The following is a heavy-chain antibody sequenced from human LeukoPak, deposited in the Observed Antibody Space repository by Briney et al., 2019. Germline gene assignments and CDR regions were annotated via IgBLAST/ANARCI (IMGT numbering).Heavy chain of an antibody. CDR2: IIDTGST. D-gene: IGHD3-10*01. V-gene: IGHV4-34*12. CDR1: GESFSGYY. CDR3: ARDYYGSGSYANWFDP. Sequence: SETLSLTCVVYGESFSGYYWTWIRQPPGKGLEWIGEIIDTGSTKYNSSLKSRVTISVDTSKNQFSLKLSSVTAADTAVYYCARDYYGSGSYANWFDPWGQGTLVTVSS. J-gene: IGHJ5*02.